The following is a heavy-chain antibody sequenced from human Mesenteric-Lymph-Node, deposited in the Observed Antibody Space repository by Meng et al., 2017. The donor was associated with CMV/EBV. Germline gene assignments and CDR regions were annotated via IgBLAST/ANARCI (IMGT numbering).Heavy chain of an antibody. V-gene: IGHV4-30-4*08. J-gene: IGHJ6*02. CDR1: GGSISSGDYY. CDR2: SYYSGST. Sequence: SETLSLTCTVSGGSISSGDYYWSWIRQPPGKGLEWIGYSYYSGSTYYNPSLKSRGTISVDTSKNQFSLKLSSVTAADTAVYYCARAPHYCSSTSCLHYYSSGMDVWGQGTTVTVSS. D-gene: IGHD2-2*01. CDR3: ARAPHYCSSTSCLHYYSSGMDV.